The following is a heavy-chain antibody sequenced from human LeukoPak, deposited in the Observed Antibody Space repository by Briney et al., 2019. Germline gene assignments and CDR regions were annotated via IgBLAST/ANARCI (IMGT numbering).Heavy chain of an antibody. CDR3: ARDTYDFWSGPPRGFDY. Sequence: GGSLRLSCAASGFTFSSYWMSWVRQAPGKGLEWVANIKQDGSEKYYVDSVKGRFTISRDNAKNSLYLQMNSLRAEDTAVYYCARDTYDFWSGPPRGFDYWGQGTLVTVSS. CDR1: GFTFSSYW. V-gene: IGHV3-7*01. J-gene: IGHJ4*02. CDR2: IKQDGSEK. D-gene: IGHD3-3*01.